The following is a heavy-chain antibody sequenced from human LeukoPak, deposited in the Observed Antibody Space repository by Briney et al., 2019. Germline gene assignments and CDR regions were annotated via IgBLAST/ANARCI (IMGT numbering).Heavy chain of an antibody. CDR1: GYSISSGYY. CDR2: IYHSGST. J-gene: IGHJ4*02. CDR3: ARHQGGYYDSSGSRYYFDY. Sequence: SETLSLTSAVSGYSISSGYYWGWIRQPPGKGLEWIGSIYHSGSTYYNPSLKSRVTISVDTSKNQFSLKLGSVTAADTAVYYCARHQGGYYDSSGSRYYFDYWGQGTLVTVSS. D-gene: IGHD3-22*01. V-gene: IGHV4-38-2*01.